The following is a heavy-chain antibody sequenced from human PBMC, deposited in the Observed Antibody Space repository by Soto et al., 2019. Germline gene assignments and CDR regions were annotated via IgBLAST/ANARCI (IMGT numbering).Heavy chain of an antibody. CDR3: AREGVTTIDY. CDR2: IYYTGRT. CDR1: GDSVSSGSHY. J-gene: IGHJ4*02. V-gene: IGHV4-61*01. Sequence: QVQLQESGPGLLKPSETLSLTCTVSGDSVSSGSHYWSWIRQPPGKGLEWLGYIYYTGRTNYNPSLKSRVTISVDTSKNLFSLKLSAVTTADTAVYWCAREGVTTIDYWGQGTLVTVSS. D-gene: IGHD1-1*01.